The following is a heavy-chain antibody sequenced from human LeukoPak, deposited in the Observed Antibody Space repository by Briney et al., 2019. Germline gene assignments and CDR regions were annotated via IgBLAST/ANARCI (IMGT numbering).Heavy chain of an antibody. D-gene: IGHD5-18*01. Sequence: SVKVSCKASGGTFSSYAIAWVRQAPGQGLEWMGRITVLSGTTNYAQKFQDRVAITTDEPTSTAYMEVSGLTSEDTAVYYCATELRGYSFGYDSWGQGTLVTVSS. CDR3: ATELRGYSFGYDS. CDR1: GGTFSSYA. CDR2: ITVLSGTT. J-gene: IGHJ5*01. V-gene: IGHV1-69*05.